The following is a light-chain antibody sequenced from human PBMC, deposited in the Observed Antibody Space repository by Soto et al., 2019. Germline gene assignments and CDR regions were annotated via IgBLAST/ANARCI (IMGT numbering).Light chain of an antibody. Sequence: DIQMTQSPSSLSASVGDRVTITCQASQDISNYLNWYQQKPGKAPKLLIYEASNLETAVPSRFSGGGSGTDFTVTISSLQLEGIATYYWQQYDNLPYTFGQGTKLVIK. V-gene: IGKV1-33*01. CDR2: EAS. J-gene: IGKJ2*01. CDR1: QDISNY. CDR3: QQYDNLPYT.